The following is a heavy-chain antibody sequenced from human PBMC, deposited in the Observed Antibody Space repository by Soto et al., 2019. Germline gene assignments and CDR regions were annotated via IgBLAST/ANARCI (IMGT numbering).Heavy chain of an antibody. V-gene: IGHV4-61*01. CDR1: GGSVSSGSYQ. Sequence: SEHLALTCTVSGGSVSSGSYQWTWIRQPPGKGLEWIGYIHVSGSTNDNPSLKGRVTMSIDTSKNQFSLKLSSVTAADTAGDYGARHRHRMAVWDHGTTV. J-gene: IGHJ6*02. CDR3: ARHRHRMAV. CDR2: IHVSGST.